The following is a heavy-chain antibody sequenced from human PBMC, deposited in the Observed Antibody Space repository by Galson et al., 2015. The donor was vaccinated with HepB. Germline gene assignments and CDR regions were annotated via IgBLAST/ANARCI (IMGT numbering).Heavy chain of an antibody. CDR2: INPSGGST. CDR3: ARGGSPPGNYYDSSGYYGFDY. D-gene: IGHD3-22*01. J-gene: IGHJ4*02. Sequence: SVKVSCKASGYTFTSYYMHWVRQAPGQGLEWMGIINPSGGSTSYAQKLQGRVTMTRDTSTSTVYMVLSSLRSEDTAVYYCARGGSPPGNYYDSSGYYGFDYWCQGTLVTVSS. V-gene: IGHV1-46*04. CDR1: GYTFTSYY.